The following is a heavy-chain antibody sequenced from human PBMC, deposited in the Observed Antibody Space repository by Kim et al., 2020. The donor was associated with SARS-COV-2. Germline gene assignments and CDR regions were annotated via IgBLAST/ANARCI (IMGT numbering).Heavy chain of an antibody. CDR3: ARARSGIVATNYGMDV. J-gene: IGHJ6*02. CDR2: IYSGGST. Sequence: GGSLRLSCAASGFTVSSNYMSWVRQAPGKGLEWVSVIYSGGSTYYADSVKGRFTISRDNSKNTLYLQMNSLRAEDTAVYYCARARSGIVATNYGMDVWGQGTTVTVSS. V-gene: IGHV3-53*01. D-gene: IGHD5-12*01. CDR1: GFTVSSNY.